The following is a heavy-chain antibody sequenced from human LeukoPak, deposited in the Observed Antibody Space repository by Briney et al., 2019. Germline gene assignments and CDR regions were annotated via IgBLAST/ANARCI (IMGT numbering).Heavy chain of an antibody. CDR3: ARGMKWELLPHY. J-gene: IGHJ4*02. CDR1: GFTFSSYS. V-gene: IGHV3-48*02. D-gene: IGHD1-26*01. CDR2: ISSSSSTI. Sequence: PGGSLRLSCAASGFTFSSYSMNWVRQAPRKGLEWVSYISSSSSTIYYADSVKGRFTISRDNAKNSLYLQMNSLRDEDTAVYYRARGMKWELLPHYWGQGTLVTVSS.